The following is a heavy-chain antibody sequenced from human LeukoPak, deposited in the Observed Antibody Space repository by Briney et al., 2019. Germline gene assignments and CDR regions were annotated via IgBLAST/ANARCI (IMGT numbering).Heavy chain of an antibody. Sequence: GGSLRLSCAASGFTFSDYYMSWIRQAPGKGLEWVSYISSSGSTIYYADSVKGRFTISRDNAKNSLYPQMNSLRAEDTAVYYCAGPEVVVAATHWFDPWGQGTLVTVSS. CDR2: ISSSGSTI. CDR1: GFTFSDYY. D-gene: IGHD2-15*01. CDR3: AGPEVVVAATHWFDP. V-gene: IGHV3-11*01. J-gene: IGHJ5*02.